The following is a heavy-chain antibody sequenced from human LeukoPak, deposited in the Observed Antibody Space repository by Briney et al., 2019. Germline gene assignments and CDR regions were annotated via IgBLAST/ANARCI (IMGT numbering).Heavy chain of an antibody. D-gene: IGHD2-15*01. CDR1: GGSISSGDYY. Sequence: SETLSLTCTVSGGSISSGDYYWSWIRQPPGKGLEWIGYIYYSGSTYYNPSLKSRVTISVDTSKNQFSLKLSSVTAADTAVYYCARDCLYCSGGSLSYWGQGTLVTVSS. V-gene: IGHV4-30-4*01. J-gene: IGHJ4*02. CDR3: ARDCLYCSGGSLSY. CDR2: IYYSGST.